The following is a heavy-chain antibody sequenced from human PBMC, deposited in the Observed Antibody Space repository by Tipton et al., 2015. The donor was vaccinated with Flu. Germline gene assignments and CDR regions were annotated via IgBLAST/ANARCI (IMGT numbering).Heavy chain of an antibody. D-gene: IGHD2-15*01. CDR1: GFTFTNFV. Sequence: CAASGFTFTNFVLHWVRQAPGKGLEWVAILSFDGSEKYYADSVKGRFTISRDDSKNTLYLQMNSLRPEDTAVYHCAKVTGFCTGGSCFSDSYNFYYYAMDVWGQGTTVSVSS. V-gene: IGHV3-30*18. J-gene: IGHJ6*02. CDR2: LSFDGSEK. CDR3: AKVTGFCTGGSCFSDSYNFYYYAMDV.